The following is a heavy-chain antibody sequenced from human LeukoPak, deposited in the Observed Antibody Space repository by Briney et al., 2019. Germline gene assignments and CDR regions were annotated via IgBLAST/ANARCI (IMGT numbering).Heavy chain of an antibody. Sequence: GASVKVSCKASGGTFSSYAISWVRQAPGQGLEWMGRIIPILGIANYAQKFQGRVTITTDKSTSTAYMELSSLRSEDTAVYYCARVGGRDGYNAFDYWGQGTLVTVSS. V-gene: IGHV1-69*04. CDR3: ARVGGRDGYNAFDY. CDR2: IIPILGIA. J-gene: IGHJ4*02. D-gene: IGHD5-24*01. CDR1: GGTFSSYA.